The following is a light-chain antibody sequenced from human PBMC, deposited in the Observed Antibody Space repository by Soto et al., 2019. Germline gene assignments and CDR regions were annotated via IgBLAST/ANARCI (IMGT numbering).Light chain of an antibody. CDR2: DAS. J-gene: IGKJ1*01. V-gene: IGKV1-5*01. CDR1: QSISSW. Sequence: DIQMTQSPSTLSASVGDRVTITCRASQSISSWLAWYQQKPGKAPKLLIYDASSLESGVPSRFSGSGSGTEFTLTISSLQPHDFATYYCQQYNSYSPWTFGQGTKV. CDR3: QQYNSYSPWT.